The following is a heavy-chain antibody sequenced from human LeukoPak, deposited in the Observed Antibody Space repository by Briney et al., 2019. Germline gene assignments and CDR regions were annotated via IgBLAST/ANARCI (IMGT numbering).Heavy chain of an antibody. D-gene: IGHD6-19*01. CDR2: IYASGNT. J-gene: IGHJ4*02. CDR1: GGSVSSASYY. V-gene: IGHV4-61*01. Sequence: SQTLSLTCTVSGGSVSSASYYWTWIRQPPGKGLEWIGYIYASGNTNYNPSLKSRVTISVDTSKNQFSLKLSSVTAADTAVYYCARDPPVAGTSWGQGTLVTVSS. CDR3: ARDPPVAGTS.